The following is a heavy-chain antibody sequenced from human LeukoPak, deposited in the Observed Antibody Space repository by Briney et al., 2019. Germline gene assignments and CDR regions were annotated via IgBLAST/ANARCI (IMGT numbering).Heavy chain of an antibody. CDR2: ISSNGGST. D-gene: IGHD3-22*01. Sequence: GGSLRLSCAASGFTFSSYAMHWVRQAPGKGLEYVSAISSNGGSTYYANSVKGRFTISRDNSKNTLYLQMGSLRAEDMAVYYCARSHSWGYWDACDIWCQGTMVTVSS. CDR3: ARSHSWGYWDACDI. V-gene: IGHV3-64*01. J-gene: IGHJ3*02. CDR1: GFTFSSYA.